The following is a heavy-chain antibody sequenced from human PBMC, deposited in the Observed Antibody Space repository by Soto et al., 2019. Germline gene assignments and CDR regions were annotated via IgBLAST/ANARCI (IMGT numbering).Heavy chain of an antibody. J-gene: IGHJ4*01. CDR1: GGSVSSGSFY. V-gene: IGHV4-61*03. CDR3: ARDQGYYDSSGYFDY. D-gene: IGHD3-22*01. Sequence: PSETLSLTCTVSGGSVSSGSFYWSWIRQPPGKGLEWIGYTYYSGGTNYNPPLKNRVTISKDTSANHFSLNLSSVTAADTAIYYCARDQGYYDSSGYFDYWGHGTLVTVSS. CDR2: TYYSGGT.